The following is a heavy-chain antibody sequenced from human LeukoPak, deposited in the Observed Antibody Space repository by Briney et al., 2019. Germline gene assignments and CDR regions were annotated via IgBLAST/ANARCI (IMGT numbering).Heavy chain of an antibody. CDR2: ISSSGSTM. Sequence: LSLTCAVYGGSLSGHYWSWIRQAPGKGLEWVSYISSSGSTMYYTDSVKGRFTISRDNAKDSLYLQMNSLRAEDTAVYYCARDPGSGYEEHFDYWGQGTLVTVSS. D-gene: IGHD5-12*01. CDR1: GGSLSGHY. J-gene: IGHJ4*02. V-gene: IGHV3-11*01. CDR3: ARDPGSGYEEHFDY.